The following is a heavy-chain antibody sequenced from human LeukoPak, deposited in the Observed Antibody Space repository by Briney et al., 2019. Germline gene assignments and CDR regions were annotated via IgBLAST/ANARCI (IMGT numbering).Heavy chain of an antibody. D-gene: IGHD2-2*01. J-gene: IGHJ4*02. Sequence: TGGSLRLSCAASGFTFSSYSMNWVRQAPGKGLEWVSSISSSSSYIYYADSVKGRFTISRDNARNSLYLQMNSLRAEDTAVYYCARDVPAATSWGQGTLVTVSS. CDR2: ISSSSSYI. V-gene: IGHV3-21*01. CDR1: GFTFSSYS. CDR3: ARDVPAATS.